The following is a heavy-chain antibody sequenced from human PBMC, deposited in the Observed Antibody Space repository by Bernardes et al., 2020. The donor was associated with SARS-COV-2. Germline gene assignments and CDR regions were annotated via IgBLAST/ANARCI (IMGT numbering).Heavy chain of an antibody. CDR1: GFTFSSYS. CDR3: ARDPGALVRGIFVPDEYYYYGMDV. V-gene: IGHV3-48*01. J-gene: IGHJ6*02. CDR2: ISDNGSDK. D-gene: IGHD3-10*01. Sequence: GGTLTLSCAPSGFTFSSYSMNWVRQAPGKGLEWVSSISDNGSDKYYADSVKGRFTISRDNAKNSLYLHMNSLRAEDTAVYYCARDPGALVRGIFVPDEYYYYGMDVWGQGTTVNVSS.